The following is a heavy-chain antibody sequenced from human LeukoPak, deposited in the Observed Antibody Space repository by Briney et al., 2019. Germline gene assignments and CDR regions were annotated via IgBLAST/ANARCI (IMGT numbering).Heavy chain of an antibody. CDR3: ARAGMQEMTWWELPTTYYFDY. CDR1: GFTFSSYS. J-gene: IGHJ4*02. V-gene: IGHV3-21*01. D-gene: IGHD1-26*01. CDR2: ISSSSRYI. Sequence: PGGSLRLSCAASGFTFSSYSMNWVRQAPGKGLEWVSSISSSSRYIYYADSVKGRFTISRDNAKNSLYLQMNSLRAEDTAVYYCARAGMQEMTWWELPTTYYFDYWGQGTLVTVSS.